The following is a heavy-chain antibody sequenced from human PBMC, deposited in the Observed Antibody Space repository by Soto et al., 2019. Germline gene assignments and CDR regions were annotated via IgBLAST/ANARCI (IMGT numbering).Heavy chain of an antibody. V-gene: IGHV4-34*01. D-gene: IGHD3-3*01. CDR1: GGSFSGYY. Sequence: SETLSLTCAVYGGSFSGYYWSWIRQPPGKGLEWIGEINHSGSTNYNPSLKSRVTISVDTSKNQFSLKLSSVTAADTAVYYCARGAIFGVVIGPLDYWGQGTLVTVSS. CDR3: ARGAIFGVVIGPLDY. CDR2: INHSGST. J-gene: IGHJ4*02.